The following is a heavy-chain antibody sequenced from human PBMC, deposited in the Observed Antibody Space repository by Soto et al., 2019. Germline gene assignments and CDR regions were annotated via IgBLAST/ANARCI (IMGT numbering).Heavy chain of an antibody. CDR1: GFTFSTYS. CDR3: AKVWSGSFFDY. J-gene: IGHJ4*02. Sequence: PGGSLRLSCAASGFTFSTYSMSWVRQAPGKGLEWVSGVSGSGGSTYYADSVKGRFTISRDNSKNTLYLQMNSLRVEDTAVFYCAKVWSGSFFDYWSQGTLVTGSS. D-gene: IGHD3-3*01. V-gene: IGHV3-23*01. CDR2: VSGSGGST.